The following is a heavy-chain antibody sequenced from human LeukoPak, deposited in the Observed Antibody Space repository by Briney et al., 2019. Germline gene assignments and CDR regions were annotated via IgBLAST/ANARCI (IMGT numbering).Heavy chain of an antibody. D-gene: IGHD2-21*01. CDR3: AKDLTGRFSSVVVIATGPDY. V-gene: IGHV3-53*05. CDR1: GFLVTSYY. Sequence: GGSLRLSCAASGFLVTSYYMSWVRQAPGKGLEWVSVMYSGGTTYYADSVKGRFTISRDNSKNTLYLQMNSLRAEDTAVYYCAKDLTGRFSSVVVIATGPDYWGQGTLVTVSS. J-gene: IGHJ4*02. CDR2: MYSGGTT.